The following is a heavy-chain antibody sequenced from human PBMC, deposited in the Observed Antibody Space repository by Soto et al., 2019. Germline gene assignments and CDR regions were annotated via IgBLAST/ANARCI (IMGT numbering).Heavy chain of an antibody. V-gene: IGHV5-51*01. CDR3: ARGRSTLDYYGMDV. CDR2: IYPVDSDT. Sequence: GESLRISCKGSGYSFTSYWIGWVRQMPGKCLDWMGIIYPVDSDTSYSPSFQGQVTISADKSISTAYLQWSSLKALDTAMYYCARGRSTLDYYGMDVWGQGTTVTVSS. CDR1: GYSFTSYW. J-gene: IGHJ6*02. D-gene: IGHD4-4*01.